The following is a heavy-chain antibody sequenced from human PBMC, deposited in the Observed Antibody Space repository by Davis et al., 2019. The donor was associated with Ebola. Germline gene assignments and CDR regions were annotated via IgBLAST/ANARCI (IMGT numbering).Heavy chain of an antibody. CDR1: GFTFSDYY. V-gene: IGHV3-11*06. CDR2: ISSSSSYT. CDR3: ARGAIFGVVIT. J-gene: IGHJ5*02. Sequence: GGSLRLSCAASGFTFSDYYMSWIRQAPGKGLEWVSYISSSSSYTNYADSVKGRFTISRDNAKNTLYLQMNSLRAEDTAVYYCARGAIFGVVITWGQGTLVTVSS. D-gene: IGHD3-3*01.